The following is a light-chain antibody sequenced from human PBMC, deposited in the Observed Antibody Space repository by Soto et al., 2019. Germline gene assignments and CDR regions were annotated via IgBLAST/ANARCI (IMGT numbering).Light chain of an antibody. Sequence: QSALTQPASVSGSPGQSITISCTGTSSDVGGYNYVSWYQQHPGKAPKLMIYDVSNRPSGVSNRFSGSKSGNMASLTISGLQAEDEADYYCSSYTTSDTVIFGGGTKLTVL. CDR1: SSDVGGYNY. V-gene: IGLV2-14*03. J-gene: IGLJ2*01. CDR3: SSYTTSDTVI. CDR2: DVS.